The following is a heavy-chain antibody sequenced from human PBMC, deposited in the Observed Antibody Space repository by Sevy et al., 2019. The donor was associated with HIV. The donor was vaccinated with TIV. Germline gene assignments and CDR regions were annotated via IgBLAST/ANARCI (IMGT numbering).Heavy chain of an antibody. D-gene: IGHD2-15*01. CDR1: GFTFSSYS. Sequence: GGSLRLSCAASGFTFSSYSMNWVRQAPGKGLEWVSYISGSSSTIYYADSVKGRFTISRDNAKNSLYLQMNGLRDEDTAVYYCASTKLLLLPYFDYWGQGTLVTVSS. CDR3: ASTKLLLLPYFDY. J-gene: IGHJ4*02. V-gene: IGHV3-48*02. CDR2: ISGSSSTI.